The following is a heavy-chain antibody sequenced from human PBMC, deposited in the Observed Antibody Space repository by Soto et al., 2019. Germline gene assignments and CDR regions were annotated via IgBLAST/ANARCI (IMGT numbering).Heavy chain of an antibody. J-gene: IGHJ6*02. CDR2: VYYTGDT. CDR1: SGPDRSHN. D-gene: IGHD2-15*01. V-gene: IGHV4-59*08. CDR3: VIQGSDSLHGLVDV. Sequence: QVQLQQSGPRLVKPSETLSLTCTVSSGPDRSHNWGWIRQPPGRGLEWIGYVYYTGDTAYNPALRGRVTISAETSTNDIPLTLNSVPAADTAVYYFVIQGSDSLHGLVDVWGPGTTVSVSS.